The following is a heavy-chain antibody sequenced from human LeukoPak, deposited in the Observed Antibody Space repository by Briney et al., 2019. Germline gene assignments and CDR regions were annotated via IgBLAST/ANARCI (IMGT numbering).Heavy chain of an antibody. Sequence: GGSLRLSCAASGFTFSSYSMNWVRQAPGKGLEWVSVIYSGGSTYYADSVKGRFTISRDNSKNTLYLQMNSLRAEDTAVYYCARAGYDSSGYSIDYWGQGTLVTVSS. CDR3: ARAGYDSSGYSIDY. J-gene: IGHJ4*02. D-gene: IGHD3-22*01. CDR2: IYSGGST. CDR1: GFTFSSYS. V-gene: IGHV3-66*01.